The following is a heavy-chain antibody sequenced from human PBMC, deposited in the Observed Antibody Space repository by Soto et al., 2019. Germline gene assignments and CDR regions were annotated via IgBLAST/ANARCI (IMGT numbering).Heavy chain of an antibody. CDR2: INAGNGNT. CDR3: ERDGSGIAVAGTAIHYYYGMDV. J-gene: IGHJ6*02. D-gene: IGHD6-19*01. CDR1: GYTFTSYA. V-gene: IGHV1-3*01. Sequence: ASVKVSCKASGYTFTSYAIHWVRQAPGQRLEWMGWINAGNGNTKYSQKFQGRVIITRDRSASTAYMEVSRVRSEDTAVYYCERDGSGIAVAGTAIHYYYGMDVWGQGTTVTVSS.